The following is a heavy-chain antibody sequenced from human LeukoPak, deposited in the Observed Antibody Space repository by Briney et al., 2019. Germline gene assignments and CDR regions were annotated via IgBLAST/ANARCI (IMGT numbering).Heavy chain of an antibody. CDR3: ARARGEYQLLPLGY. CDR1: GFTFSSYS. V-gene: IGHV3-21*01. D-gene: IGHD2-2*01. Sequence: GGSLRLSCAASGFTFSSYSMNWVRQAPGKGLEWVSSISSSSYIYYADSVKGRFTISRDNAKNSLYLQMNSLRAEDTAVYYCARARGEYQLLPLGYWGQGTLVTVSS. CDR2: ISSSSYI. J-gene: IGHJ4*02.